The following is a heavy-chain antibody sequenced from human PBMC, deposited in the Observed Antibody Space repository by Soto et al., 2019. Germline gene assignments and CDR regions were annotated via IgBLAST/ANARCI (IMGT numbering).Heavy chain of an antibody. Sequence: GGSLRLSCAASGFTFSSYGMHWVRQAPGKGLERVAVISYDGSNKYYADSVKGRFTISRDNSKNTLYLQMNSLRAEDTAVYYCAKGSGRRTGYSSGGYDYWGQGTLVTVSS. CDR3: AKGSGRRTGYSSGGYDY. V-gene: IGHV3-30*18. J-gene: IGHJ4*02. CDR2: ISYDGSNK. CDR1: GFTFSSYG. D-gene: IGHD6-19*01.